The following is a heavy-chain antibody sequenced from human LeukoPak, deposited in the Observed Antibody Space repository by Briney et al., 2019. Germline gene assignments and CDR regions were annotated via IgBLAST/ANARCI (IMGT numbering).Heavy chain of an antibody. J-gene: IGHJ4*02. V-gene: IGHV4-34*01. CDR2: INHSGST. CDR1: GGSFSGYY. CDR3: ARDRDGPFDY. Sequence: SETLSLTCAVYGGSFSGYYWSWIRQPPGKGLEWIGEINHSGSTNYNPSLKSRVTISVDTSKNQFSLKLSSVTAADTVVYYCARDRDGPFDYWGQGTLVTVSS. D-gene: IGHD3-10*01.